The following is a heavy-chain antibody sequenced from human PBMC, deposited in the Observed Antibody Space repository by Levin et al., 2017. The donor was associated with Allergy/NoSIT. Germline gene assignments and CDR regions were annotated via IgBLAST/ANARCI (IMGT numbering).Heavy chain of an antibody. CDR2: ISTYNGNT. V-gene: IGHV1-18*01. D-gene: IGHD6-19*01. CDR3: AREGYSSAWSTNRYFDY. CDR1: GYTFTSYG. Sequence: GASVKVSCKASGYTFTSYGISWVRQAPGQGLEWMGWISTYNGNTNYAQKLQGRVTMTTDTSTSTAYMELRSLRSDNTAVYFCAREGYSSAWSTNRYFDYWGQGSLVIVSS. J-gene: IGHJ4*02.